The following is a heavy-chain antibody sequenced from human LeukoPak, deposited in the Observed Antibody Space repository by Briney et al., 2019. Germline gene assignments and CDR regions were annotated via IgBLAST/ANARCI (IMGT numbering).Heavy chain of an antibody. J-gene: IGHJ6*02. CDR3: ARGDFWSGYYYYYGMDV. CDR2: IYYSGST. D-gene: IGHD3-3*01. V-gene: IGHV4-59*01. Sequence: SETLSLTCTVSGGSISSYYWSWIRQPPGKGLEWIGYIYYSGSTDYNPSLKSRVTISVDTSKNQFSLKLSSVTAADTAVYYCARGDFWSGYYYYYGMDVWGQGTTVTVSS. CDR1: GGSISSYY.